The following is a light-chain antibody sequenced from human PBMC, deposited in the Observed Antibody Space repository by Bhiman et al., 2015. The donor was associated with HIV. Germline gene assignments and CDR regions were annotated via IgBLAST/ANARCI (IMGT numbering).Light chain of an antibody. CDR2: EVN. Sequence: QSALTQPASVSGSPGQSITISCTGTRSDVGSYDYVSWYQQHPGKAPKLVIYEVNQRPSGVSNRFSGSKSGNTASLTISGLQAEDEADYHCCSYAGSATWVFGGGTKLTVL. J-gene: IGLJ3*02. V-gene: IGLV2-23*02. CDR1: RSDVGSYDY. CDR3: CSYAGSATWV.